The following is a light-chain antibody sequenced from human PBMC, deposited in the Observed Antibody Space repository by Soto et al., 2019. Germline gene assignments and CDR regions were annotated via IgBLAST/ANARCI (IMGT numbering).Light chain of an antibody. CDR2: DAS. Sequence: EIVLTQSPATLSLSPGERAALPCGASQSVSSYLAWYQQKPGQTPRLLIYDASNRATGIPARVSGIVSVTDFTLTISSLEPEDFAVYYCQQRRNWPLTFGGGTKV. CDR3: QQRRNWPLT. CDR1: QSVSSY. J-gene: IGKJ4*01. V-gene: IGKV3-11*01.